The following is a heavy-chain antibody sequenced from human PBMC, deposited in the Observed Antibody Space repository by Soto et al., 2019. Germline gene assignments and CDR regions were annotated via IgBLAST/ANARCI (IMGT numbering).Heavy chain of an antibody. CDR1: GDSIISSDFY. CDR3: ARHSLALRKNNWSDP. D-gene: IGHD3-3*02. CDR2: IFYLGSS. J-gene: IGHJ5*02. V-gene: IGHV4-39*01. Sequence: SETLSLTCTVSGDSIISSDFYWGWVRQPPGKGLEWIGSIFYLGSSYYNPSLKSRVTMSVDTSKNQFSLRLRSVTAADTALYFCARHSLALRKNNWSDPWGQGIMVTVS.